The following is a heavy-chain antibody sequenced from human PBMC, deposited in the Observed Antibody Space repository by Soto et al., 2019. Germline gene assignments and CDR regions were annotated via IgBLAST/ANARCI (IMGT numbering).Heavy chain of an antibody. CDR1: RFAFSSYG. CDR3: AKDKTTSYYYYYGLDV. D-gene: IGHD1-7*01. CDR2: ISYDGSSK. V-gene: IGHV3-30*18. Sequence: QVQLVDSGGGVVQPGGSLRLSCAASRFAFSSYGMHWVRQAPGKGLEWVAVISYDGSSKNYADSVKGRFTISRDNSKNTLYLQMNSLRAEDTAIYYCAKDKTTSYYYYYGLDVWGQGTTVTVSS. J-gene: IGHJ6*02.